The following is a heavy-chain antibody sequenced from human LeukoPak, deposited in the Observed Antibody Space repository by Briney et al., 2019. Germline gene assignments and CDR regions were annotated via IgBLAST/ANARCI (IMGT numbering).Heavy chain of an antibody. V-gene: IGHV4-39*02. CDR3: ARAGDYGDYVFDY. J-gene: IGHJ4*02. CDR1: GGSISISNYY. CDR2: ISYSGT. D-gene: IGHD4-17*01. Sequence: SETLSLTCTVSGGSISISNYYWGWIRPPPGRGLEWIGSISYSGTYYNPSLKSRLTISVDTSKNHFSLNLRSVTAADTAAYYCARAGDYGDYVFDYWGQGTLVTVSS.